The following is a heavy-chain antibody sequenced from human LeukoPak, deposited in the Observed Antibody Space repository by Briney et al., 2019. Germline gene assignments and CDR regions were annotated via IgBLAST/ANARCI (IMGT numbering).Heavy chain of an antibody. D-gene: IGHD3-10*01. CDR2: IYYSGST. CDR3: ARLGPGGHGEFDY. Sequence: SETLSLTCTVSGGSISSSSYYWGWIRQPPGKGLEWIGSIYYSGSTYYNPSLKSRVTILVDMSKTQFSLKLTSVTAADTAVYYCARLGPGGHGEFDYWGQGILVTVSS. CDR1: GGSISSSSYY. V-gene: IGHV4-39*07. J-gene: IGHJ4*02.